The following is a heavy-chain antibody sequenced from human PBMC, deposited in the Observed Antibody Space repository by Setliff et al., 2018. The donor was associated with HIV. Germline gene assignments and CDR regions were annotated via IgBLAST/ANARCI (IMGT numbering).Heavy chain of an antibody. J-gene: IGHJ3*01. V-gene: IGHV4-59*12. CDR3: AKISPRGYSDVTTGRLTDPFDV. D-gene: IGHD3-9*01. CDR2: IYWTGKT. CDR1: DSAMDSYY. Sequence: PSETLSLTCTVSDSAMDSYYWSWVRQSPGRGLEYIGYIYWTGKTDYNPSLKSRVTISLDTSGNQFSLKLNSVTGADTAVYYCAKISPRGYSDVTTGRLTDPFDVWAQGQWSPSPQ.